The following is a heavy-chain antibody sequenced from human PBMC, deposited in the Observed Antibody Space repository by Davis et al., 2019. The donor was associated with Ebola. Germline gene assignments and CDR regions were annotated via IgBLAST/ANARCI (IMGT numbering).Heavy chain of an antibody. CDR3: AKDQRRAVAGTPDN. Sequence: PGGSLRLSCGASGFTFSHYAMSWVRQAPGKGLEWVSSVSSGTAENKYYANSVKGRFTISRDNSRSTLYLQMNSLRAEDTAVYYCAKDQRRAVAGTPDNWGQGTLVTVSS. D-gene: IGHD6-19*01. J-gene: IGHJ4*02. V-gene: IGHV3-23*01. CDR2: SSGTAENK. CDR1: GFTFSHYA.